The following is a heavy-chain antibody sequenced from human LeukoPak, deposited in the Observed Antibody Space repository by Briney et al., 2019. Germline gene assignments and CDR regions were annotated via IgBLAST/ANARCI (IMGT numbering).Heavy chain of an antibody. J-gene: IGHJ6*04. V-gene: IGHV4-38-2*01. D-gene: IGHD2-15*01. Sequence: PSETLSLTCAVSGYSISSGYYWGWIRQPRGKGLEWIGSIYHSGSTYYNPSLKSRVTISVDTSKNQFSLKLSSVTAADTAVYYCAGTYCSGGSCYSELYYYYGMDVWGKGTTVTVSS. CDR3: AGTYCSGGSCYSELYYYYGMDV. CDR2: IYHSGST. CDR1: GYSISSGYY.